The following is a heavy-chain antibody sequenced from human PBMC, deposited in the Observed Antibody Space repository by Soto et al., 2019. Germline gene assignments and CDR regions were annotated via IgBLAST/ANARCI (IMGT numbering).Heavy chain of an antibody. D-gene: IGHD3-3*01. Sequence: PGGSLRLSCAASGFTFSSYWMSWVRQAPGKGLEWVANIKQDGSEKYYVDSVKGRFTISRDNAKNSLYLQMNSLRAEDTAVYYCARDLQLRFLEWLFAFDIWGQGTMVTVSS. J-gene: IGHJ3*02. V-gene: IGHV3-7*01. CDR2: IKQDGSEK. CDR3: ARDLQLRFLEWLFAFDI. CDR1: GFTFSSYW.